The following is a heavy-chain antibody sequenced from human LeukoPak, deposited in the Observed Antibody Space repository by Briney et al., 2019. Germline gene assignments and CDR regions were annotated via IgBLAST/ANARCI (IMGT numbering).Heavy chain of an antibody. CDR1: GGSISSYY. J-gene: IGHJ3*02. V-gene: IGHV4-59*12. CDR3: ARGPGTSSMLYAFDI. D-gene: IGHD1-1*01. Sequence: PSETLSLTCTVSGGSISSYYWSWIRQPPGKGLEWIGYIYYSGSTNYNPSLKSRVTISVDTSKNQFSLKLSSVTAADTAVYYCARGPGTSSMLYAFDIWGQGTMVTVSS. CDR2: IYYSGST.